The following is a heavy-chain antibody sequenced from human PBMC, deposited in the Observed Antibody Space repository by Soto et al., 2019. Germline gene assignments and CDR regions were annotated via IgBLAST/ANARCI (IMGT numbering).Heavy chain of an antibody. Sequence: EVRLLESGGGMAQPGGSLRLSCAASGFIFSSYAMTWVRRAPGKGLEWVAGVCGGGDDKDYADSVRGRFTISRDNSKNTLPRQLNILRAAAWAVYYWVKDSRGLGELSGWFDTWGQGTLVTVSS. CDR2: VCGGGDDK. CDR1: GFIFSSYA. CDR3: VKDSRGLGELSGWFDT. V-gene: IGHV3-23*01. D-gene: IGHD3-16*02. J-gene: IGHJ5*02.